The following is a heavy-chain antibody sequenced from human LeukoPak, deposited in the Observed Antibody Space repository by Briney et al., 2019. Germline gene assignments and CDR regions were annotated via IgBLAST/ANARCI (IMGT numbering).Heavy chain of an antibody. CDR2: ISSSSTI. CDR1: GGSISSYY. CDR3: ARETPEYD. D-gene: IGHD6-6*01. V-gene: IGHV3-69-1*01. Sequence: MSSETLSLTCTVSGGSISSYYWSWVRQAPGKGLEWVSYISSSSTIYYADSVKGRFTVSRDNAKNSLYLQMNSLRDEDTAVYYCARETPEYDWGQGTLVTVSS. J-gene: IGHJ4*02.